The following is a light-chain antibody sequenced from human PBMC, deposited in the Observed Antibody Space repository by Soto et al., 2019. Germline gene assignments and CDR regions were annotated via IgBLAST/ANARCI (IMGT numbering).Light chain of an antibody. V-gene: IGKV3-20*01. CDR2: GAS. CDR1: QSVSNNY. J-gene: IGKJ1*01. Sequence: EIVLTQSPGTLSLSPRERATLXNKTSQSVSNNYLAWYQQKPGQAPRLLIYGASNRATGIPDRFSGSGSGTDFTLTISRLEPEDFAVYYCQQYGSSGTFGQGTKVDIK. CDR3: QQYGSSGT.